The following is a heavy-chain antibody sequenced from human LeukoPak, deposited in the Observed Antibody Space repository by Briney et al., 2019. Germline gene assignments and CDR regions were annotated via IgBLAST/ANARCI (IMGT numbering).Heavy chain of an antibody. CDR3: VRMLNIDF. D-gene: IGHD2-8*01. V-gene: IGHV3-74*01. Sequence: GGSLRLSCAASGFSFSSYWMHWVRQAPGKGLVWVSRLNTDGSSTNYADSVKGRFTISRDNAKNTVYLQMNSLRAEDTAVYYCVRMLNIDFWGQGTLVTVSS. CDR1: GFSFSSYW. CDR2: LNTDGSST. J-gene: IGHJ4*02.